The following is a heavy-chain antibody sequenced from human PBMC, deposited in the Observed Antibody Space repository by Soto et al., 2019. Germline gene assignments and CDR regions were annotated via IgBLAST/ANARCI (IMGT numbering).Heavy chain of an antibody. CDR1: GFTFSSYA. Sequence: GGSLRLSCAASGFTFSSYAMHWVRQAPGKGLEWVAVMSYDGSNKYYADSVKGRFTISRDNSKNTLYLQMNSLRAEDTAVYYCARDREMATTAYYYYYGMDVWGQGTTVTVSS. J-gene: IGHJ6*02. V-gene: IGHV3-30-3*01. D-gene: IGHD5-12*01. CDR2: MSYDGSNK. CDR3: ARDREMATTAYYYYYGMDV.